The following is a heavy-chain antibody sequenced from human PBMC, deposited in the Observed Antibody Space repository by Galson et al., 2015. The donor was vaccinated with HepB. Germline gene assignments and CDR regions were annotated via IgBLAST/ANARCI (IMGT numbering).Heavy chain of an antibody. D-gene: IGHD2/OR15-2a*01. CDR1: GFTFSSYN. Sequence: SLRLSCAASGFTFSSYNMNWVRQAPGKGLEWISYISSSSSTIYYADSARGRFTVSRDNAKNSLYLQMNSLRVEDTAVYYCARGPGYYVYWGQGTLVTVSS. J-gene: IGHJ4*02. CDR2: ISSSSSTI. V-gene: IGHV3-48*01. CDR3: ARGPGYYVY.